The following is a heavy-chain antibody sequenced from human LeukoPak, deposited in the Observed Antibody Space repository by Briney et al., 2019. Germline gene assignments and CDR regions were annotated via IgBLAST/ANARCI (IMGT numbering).Heavy chain of an antibody. CDR2: IYTSGST. V-gene: IGHV4-61*02. CDR1: GGSISSGSYY. Sequence: SETLSLTCTVSGGSISSGSYYWSWIRQPAGKGLEWIGRIYTSGSTNYNPSLKSRVTISVDTSKNQFSLKLSSVTAADTAVYYCARWGFDGATAFDYWGQGTLVTVSS. CDR3: ARWGFDGATAFDY. J-gene: IGHJ4*02. D-gene: IGHD5-12*01.